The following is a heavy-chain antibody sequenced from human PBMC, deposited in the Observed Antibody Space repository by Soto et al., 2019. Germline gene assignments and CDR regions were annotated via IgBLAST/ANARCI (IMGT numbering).Heavy chain of an antibody. CDR3: ARDDVLCDGGRYYGLPLAV. CDR2: IQTGPPT. J-gene: IGHJ6*01. D-gene: IGHD2-15*01. CDR1: GFALSSKY. Sequence: GSFRISFPAFGFALSSKYRSCVCQAPGKGPEWVSLIQTGPPTYYVYSVTSRFTISRHTADNTPHPHMLSLRPQATAVYYCARDDVLCDGGRYYGLPLAVWGKRTTVTVSS. V-gene: IGHV3-66*01.